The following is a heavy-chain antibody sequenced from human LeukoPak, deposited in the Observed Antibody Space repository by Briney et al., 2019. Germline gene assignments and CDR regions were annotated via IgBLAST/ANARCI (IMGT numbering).Heavy chain of an antibody. CDR2: ISSTSAYI. Sequence: GGSLRLSCAGSGFALKSYSLSWVRQAPGKGLEWVSSISSTSAYIYYADSVKGRFTISRDNSKNTLYLQMNSLRAEDTAVYYCGRSSSWYDAFDMWGQGTMVTVSS. D-gene: IGHD6-13*01. J-gene: IGHJ3*02. V-gene: IGHV3-21*04. CDR3: GRSSSWYDAFDM. CDR1: GFALKSYS.